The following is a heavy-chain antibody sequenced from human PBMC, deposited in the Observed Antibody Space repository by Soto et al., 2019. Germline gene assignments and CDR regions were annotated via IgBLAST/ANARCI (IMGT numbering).Heavy chain of an antibody. CDR3: ARARPPNYDSSGYYQGGSFDY. CDR2: IYHSGST. CDR1: GYSISSGYY. V-gene: IGHV4-38-2*01. Sequence: TSETLSLTCAVSGYSISSGYYWGWIRQPPGKGLEWIGSIYHSGSTYYNPSLKSRVTISVDTSKNQFSLKLSSVTAADTAVYYCARARPPNYDSSGYYQGGSFDYWGQGTLVTVSS. D-gene: IGHD3-22*01. J-gene: IGHJ4*02.